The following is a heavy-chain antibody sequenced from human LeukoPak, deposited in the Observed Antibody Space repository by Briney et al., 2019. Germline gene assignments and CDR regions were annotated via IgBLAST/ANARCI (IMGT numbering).Heavy chain of an antibody. V-gene: IGHV4-59*01. CDR1: GGSISSYY. J-gene: IGHJ3*02. CDR2: THYSGST. CDR3: ASGYCGGACQLGGVDM. Sequence: SETLSLTCTVSGGSISSYYWSWLRQPPGKGLEYIGYTHYSGSTSYNPSLKSRVTISLDTSGNQFSLKLSSVTAADTAVYYCASGYCGGACQLGGVDMWGQGTMVTVSS. D-gene: IGHD2-21*02.